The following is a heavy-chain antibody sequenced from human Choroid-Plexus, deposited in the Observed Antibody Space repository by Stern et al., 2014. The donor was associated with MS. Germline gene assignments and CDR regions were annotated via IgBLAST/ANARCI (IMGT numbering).Heavy chain of an antibody. D-gene: IGHD2/OR15-2a*01. J-gene: IGHJ5*02. V-gene: IGHV3-30*18. Sequence: VQLVQSGGGVVQPGRPLRLSCVASGFTFGSCAMHWVRQATGKGLEWVAGVSYAGSNKYYADSVKGRFTISRDNSQNTLYMQMSSLRPEDTAVYYCAKDRQYLTYFFDHWGQGSLVTVSS. CDR3: AKDRQYLTYFFDH. CDR2: VSYAGSNK. CDR1: GFTFGSCA.